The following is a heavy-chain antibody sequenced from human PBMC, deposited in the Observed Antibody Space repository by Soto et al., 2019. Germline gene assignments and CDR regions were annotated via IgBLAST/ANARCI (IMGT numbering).Heavy chain of an antibody. CDR3: ATPGGYSGYQVY. J-gene: IGHJ4*02. V-gene: IGHV3-30*03. CDR1: GFTFSSYG. D-gene: IGHD5-12*01. Sequence: GGSLRLSCAASGFTFSSYGMHWVRQAPGKGLEWVAVISYDGSNKYYADSVKGRFTISRDNSKNTLYLQMNSLRAEDTAVYYCATPGGYSGYQVYWGQGTQVTVSS. CDR2: ISYDGSNK.